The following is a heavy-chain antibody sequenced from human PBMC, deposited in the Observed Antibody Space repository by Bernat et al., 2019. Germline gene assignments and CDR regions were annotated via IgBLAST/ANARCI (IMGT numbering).Heavy chain of an antibody. V-gene: IGHV3-30*03. CDR1: GFTLSNYG. J-gene: IGHJ4*02. Sequence: QVQLVESGGGVVQPGRSLRLSCAASGFTLSNYGMHWVRQAPGKGLEWVAVISSDGSKKDFADSVRGRFIISRDNSKNTLFLQMSGLRAEDTAVYYCARDKYYYDSSGDYSGLDYWGQGTLVTVSS. CDR3: ARDKYYYDSSGDYSGLDY. D-gene: IGHD3-22*01. CDR2: ISSDGSKK.